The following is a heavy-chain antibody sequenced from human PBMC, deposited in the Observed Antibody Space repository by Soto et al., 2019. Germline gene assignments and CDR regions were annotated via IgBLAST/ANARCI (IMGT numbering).Heavy chain of an antibody. CDR3: ARDGAMTGVFAY. J-gene: IGHJ4*02. V-gene: IGHV3-48*01. CDR1: GFTFSTYS. CDR2: ISVTSTTI. Sequence: GGSLRLSCAASGFTFSTYSMNWVRQAPGKGLEWISYISVTSTTIHYADSVKGRFAISRDNAKNSLFLQMDSLRVEDTAVYYCARDGAMTGVFAYWGPGTVVTVSS. D-gene: IGHD3-9*01.